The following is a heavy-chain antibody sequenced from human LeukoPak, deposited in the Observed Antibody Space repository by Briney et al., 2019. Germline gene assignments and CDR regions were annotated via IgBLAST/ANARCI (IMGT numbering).Heavy chain of an antibody. V-gene: IGHV3-7*01. CDR2: ILRDGSEK. CDR3: SSLWYYNFWSGSYSERPTSASDF. Sequence: HPGGSLRLSCAASGLNLNTYWMSWVRQAPGKGLEWVANILRDGSEKYYVDSVKGRFTISRDNTKNLGFLQMNNLRVEDTAVYFCSSLWYYNFWSGSYSERPTSASDFWGQGTQVTVSS. J-gene: IGHJ4*02. CDR1: GLNLNTYW. D-gene: IGHD3-3*01.